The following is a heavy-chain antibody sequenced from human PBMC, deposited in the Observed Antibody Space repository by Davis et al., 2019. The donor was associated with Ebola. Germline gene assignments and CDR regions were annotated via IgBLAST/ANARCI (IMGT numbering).Heavy chain of an antibody. CDR2: ISSSSSYI. V-gene: IGHV3-21*01. D-gene: IGHD3-22*01. CDR3: ARDWHYYDSSGYS. J-gene: IGHJ4*02. Sequence: LSLTCAASGFTFSSYSMNWVRQAPGKGLEWVSSISSSSSYIYYADSVKGRFTISRDNAKNSLYLQMNSRRAEDTAVYYCARDWHYYDSSGYSWGQGTLVTVSS. CDR1: GFTFSSYS.